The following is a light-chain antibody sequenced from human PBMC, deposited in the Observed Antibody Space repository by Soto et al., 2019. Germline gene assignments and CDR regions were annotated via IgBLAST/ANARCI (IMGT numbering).Light chain of an antibody. Sequence: EILLTQSPATLSLSPGERATLSCRASQRVGSFLAWYQQKPGQAPRLLIYDAFNRAADIPARFSGSGSGTDFTLTISSLEPEDFAVYYCQQRSNWPLTCGAGTKVVI. V-gene: IGKV3-11*01. J-gene: IGKJ4*01. CDR2: DAF. CDR3: QQRSNWPLT. CDR1: QRVGSF.